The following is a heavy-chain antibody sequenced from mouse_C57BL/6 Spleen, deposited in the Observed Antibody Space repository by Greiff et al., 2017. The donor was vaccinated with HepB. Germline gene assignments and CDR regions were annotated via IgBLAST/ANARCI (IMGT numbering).Heavy chain of an antibody. CDR3: AKNSGDYGSSYGDAMDY. CDR2: IWRGGST. D-gene: IGHD1-1*01. V-gene: IGHV2-5*01. CDR1: GFSLTSYG. J-gene: IGHJ4*01. Sequence: VQLQQSGPGLVQPSQSLSITCTVSGFSLTSYGVHWVRQSPGKGLEWLGVIWRGGSTDYNAAFMSRLSITKDNSKSQVFFKMNSLPADDTAIYYCAKNSGDYGSSYGDAMDYWGQGTSVTVSS.